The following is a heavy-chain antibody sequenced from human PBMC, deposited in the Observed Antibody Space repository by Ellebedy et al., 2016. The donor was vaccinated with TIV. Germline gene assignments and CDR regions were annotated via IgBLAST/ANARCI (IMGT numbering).Heavy chain of an antibody. CDR3: ATDGSYGDYRSPAHAFVF. CDR1: GFSFRSYW. CDR2: INQGGSVK. Sequence: GESLKISCVGSGFSFRSYWMSWVRQAPGKGLEWVANINQGGSVKYYVDSVRGRFTISRDNAKNSLFLQMNSLRAEDTAVYYCATDGSYGDYRSPAHAFVFWGQGTMVSVAS. D-gene: IGHD3-10*01. V-gene: IGHV3-7*01. J-gene: IGHJ3*01.